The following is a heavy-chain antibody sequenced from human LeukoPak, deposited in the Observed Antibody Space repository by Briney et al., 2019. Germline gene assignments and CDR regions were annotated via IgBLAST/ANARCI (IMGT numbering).Heavy chain of an antibody. D-gene: IGHD2-21*01. CDR2: INSDGSRT. CDR1: GFTFSSYW. V-gene: IGHV3-74*01. Sequence: PGGSLRLSCAASGFTFSSYWMHWVRQAPGKGLVWVSRINSDGSRTSYADSVKDRFTISRDNSKNTLYLQMNSLRAEDTAVYYCARICGGDCYYAFDIWGQGTMVTVSS. J-gene: IGHJ3*02. CDR3: ARICGGDCYYAFDI.